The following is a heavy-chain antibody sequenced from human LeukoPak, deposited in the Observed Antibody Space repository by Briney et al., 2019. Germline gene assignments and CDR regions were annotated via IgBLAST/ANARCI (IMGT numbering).Heavy chain of an antibody. D-gene: IGHD3-22*01. CDR1: GFTFKTHA. CDR3: AREATVYYYDSSGPLDY. V-gene: IGHV3-7*03. Sequence: PGGSLRLSCAASGFTFKTHAMSWVRQAPGKGLEWVASIKEDGSERQYVDSVKGRFSISRDNTKGSLFLQLNSLRAEDTAVYYCAREATVYYYDSSGPLDYWGQGTLVTVSS. CDR2: IKEDGSER. J-gene: IGHJ4*02.